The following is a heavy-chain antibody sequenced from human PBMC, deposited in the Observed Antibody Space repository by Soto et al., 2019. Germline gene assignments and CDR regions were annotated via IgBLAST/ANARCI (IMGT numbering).Heavy chain of an antibody. CDR1: VFTFSTYT. Sequence: SLRLSCSASVFTFSTYTFNWVRQAPGKGLEWVSSISSSRRDKFYADSLKARVTISRDNANASVFLQMNNLRGEDTAVYYCARQSWGGDGMDVWGQGTTVTVSS. J-gene: IGHJ6*02. CDR3: ARQSWGGDGMDV. V-gene: IGHV3-21*01. CDR2: ISSSRRDK. D-gene: IGHD3-16*01.